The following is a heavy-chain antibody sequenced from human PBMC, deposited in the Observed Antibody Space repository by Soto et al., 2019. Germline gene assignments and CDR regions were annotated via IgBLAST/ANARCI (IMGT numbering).Heavy chain of an antibody. Sequence: ASVKVSCKASGDTFTSYYMHWVRQAPGQGLEWMGIINPSGDTSYAQKFQGRVTMTRDTSTSTVYMELSSLRSEDTAVYYCARGHCSSTSCYGLDVFDIWGQGTMVTVSS. CDR1: GDTFTSYY. D-gene: IGHD2-2*01. J-gene: IGHJ3*02. V-gene: IGHV1-46*03. CDR2: INPSGDT. CDR3: ARGHCSSTSCYGLDVFDI.